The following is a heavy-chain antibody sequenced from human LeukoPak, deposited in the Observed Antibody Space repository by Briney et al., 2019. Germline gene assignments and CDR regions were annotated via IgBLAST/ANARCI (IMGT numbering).Heavy chain of an antibody. CDR2: IYHSGST. J-gene: IGHJ4*02. V-gene: IGHV4-38-2*01. D-gene: IGHD6-19*01. Sequence: SETLSLTXAVSGYSISSGYYWGWIRQPPGKGLEWIGSIYHSGSTYYNPSLKSRVTISVDTSKNQFSLKLSSVTAADTAVYYCASESYSSGWYDYWGQGTLVTVSS. CDR1: GYSISSGYY. CDR3: ASESYSSGWYDY.